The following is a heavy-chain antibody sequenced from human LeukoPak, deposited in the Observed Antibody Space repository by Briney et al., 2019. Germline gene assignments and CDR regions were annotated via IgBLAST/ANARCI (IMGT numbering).Heavy chain of an antibody. D-gene: IGHD1-26*01. J-gene: IGHJ4*02. CDR3: ARESGSYYTFDN. CDR2: ISSSSSYI. V-gene: IGHV3-21*01. CDR1: GFTFSSYS. Sequence: PGGSLRLSCAASGFTFSSYSMNWVRQAPGKGLEWVSSISSSSSYIYYADSVKGRFTISRDNAKNSLYLQMNSLRAEDTAVYYCARESGSYYTFDNWGQGTLVIVSS.